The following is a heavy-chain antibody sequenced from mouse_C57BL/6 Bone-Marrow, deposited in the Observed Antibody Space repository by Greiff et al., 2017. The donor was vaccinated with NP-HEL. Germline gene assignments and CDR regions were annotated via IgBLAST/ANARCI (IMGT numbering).Heavy chain of an antibody. D-gene: IGHD1-1*02. V-gene: IGHV3-1*01. CDR1: GYSITSGYD. J-gene: IGHJ1*03. CDR2: ISYSGST. Sequence: EVQLQESGPGMVKPSQSLSLTCTVTGYSITSGYDWHWIRHFPGNKLEWMGYISYSGSTNYNQSLKSRISITHDTSKNHFFLKLNSVTTEDTATYYCARVGGNYGYFDVWGTGTTVTVSS. CDR3: ARVGGNYGYFDV.